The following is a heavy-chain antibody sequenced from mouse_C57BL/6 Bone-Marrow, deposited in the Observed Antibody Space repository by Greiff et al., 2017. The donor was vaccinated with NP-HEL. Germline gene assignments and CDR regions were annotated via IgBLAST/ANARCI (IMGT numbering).Heavy chain of an antibody. Sequence: QVQLQQSGAELARPGASVKLSCKASGYTFTSYGISWVKQRPGQGLEWIGEIYPRSGNTYYNEKFKGKATLTADKSSSTAYMELRSLTSEDSAVYFCASLLRGDYWGQGTTLTVSS. D-gene: IGHD1-1*01. CDR2: IYPRSGNT. V-gene: IGHV1-81*01. CDR1: GYTFTSYG. CDR3: ASLLRGDY. J-gene: IGHJ2*01.